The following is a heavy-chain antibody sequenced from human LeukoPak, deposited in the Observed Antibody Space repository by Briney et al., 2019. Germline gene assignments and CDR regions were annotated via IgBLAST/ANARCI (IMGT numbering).Heavy chain of an antibody. D-gene: IGHD3-22*01. CDR3: ARAVGRYYDSSGYPDDY. CDR1: GYTFTGYY. J-gene: IGHJ4*02. V-gene: IGHV1-2*02. CDR2: INPNSGGT. Sequence: ASVKVSCKASGYTFTGYYMHWVRQAPGQGLEWMGWINPNSGGTNYAQKFQGRVTITRDTSISTAYMELSRLRSDDTAVYYCARAVGRYYDSSGYPDDYWGQGTLVTVSS.